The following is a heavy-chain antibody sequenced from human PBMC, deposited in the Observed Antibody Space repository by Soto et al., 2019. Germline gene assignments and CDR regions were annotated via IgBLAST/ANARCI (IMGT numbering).Heavy chain of an antibody. CDR1: GGSISSGDYY. V-gene: IGHV4-30-4*01. J-gene: IGHJ4*02. D-gene: IGHD5-18*01. CDR3: ARSRGYSYGPLAY. Sequence: QVQLQESGPGLVKPSQTLSLTCTVSGGSISSGDYYWSWIRQPPGKGLEWIGYIYYSGSTYYNPALKSRVTISVDTSKNQFSLKLSSVTAADTAVYYGARSRGYSYGPLAYWGQGTLVTVSS. CDR2: IYYSGST.